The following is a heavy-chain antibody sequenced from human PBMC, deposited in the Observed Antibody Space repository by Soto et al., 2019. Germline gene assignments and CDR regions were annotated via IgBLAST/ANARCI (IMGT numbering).Heavy chain of an antibody. CDR2: IYHSGST. D-gene: IGHD4-17*01. J-gene: IGHJ4*02. CDR3: ARAYYGDYYFDY. Sequence: SETLSLTCAVSGGSISSGGYSWSWIRQPPGKGLEWIGYIYHSGSTYYNPSLKSRVTISVDRSKNQFSLKLSSVTAADTAVYYCARAYYGDYYFDYWGQGTLVTVSS. V-gene: IGHV4-30-2*01. CDR1: GGSISSGGYS.